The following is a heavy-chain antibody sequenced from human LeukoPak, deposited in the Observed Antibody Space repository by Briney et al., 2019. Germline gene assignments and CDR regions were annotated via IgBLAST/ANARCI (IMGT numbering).Heavy chain of an antibody. J-gene: IGHJ4*02. CDR2: FDPEDGET. CDR3: ETEDTMVRGVIDN. D-gene: IGHD3-10*01. CDR1: VYTLTELS. V-gene: IGHV1-24*01. Sequence: ASVKVSRKVSVYTLTELSMHWVRQAPGKGVEWRGGFDPEDGETIYAEKFQGRVTMTEDTSTDTAYMELSSLRSEDTAVYYCETEDTMVRGVIDNWGQGTLVTVSS.